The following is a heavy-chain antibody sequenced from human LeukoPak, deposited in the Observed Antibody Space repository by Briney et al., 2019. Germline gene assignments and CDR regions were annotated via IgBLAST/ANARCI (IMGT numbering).Heavy chain of an antibody. J-gene: IGHJ4*02. CDR2: IYYSGST. CDR3: AGESSGRYPDY. D-gene: IGHD6-19*01. CDR1: GGSISSYY. V-gene: IGHV4-59*01. Sequence: SETLSLTCTVSGGSISSYYWSWIRQPPGKGLEWIGYIYYSGSTNYNPSLKSRVTISVDTSKNQFSLKLSSVTAADTAVYYCAGESSGRYPDYWGQGTLVTVSS.